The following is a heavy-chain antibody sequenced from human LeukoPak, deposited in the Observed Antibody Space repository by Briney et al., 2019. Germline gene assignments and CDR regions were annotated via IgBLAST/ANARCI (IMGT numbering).Heavy chain of an antibody. CDR1: GFTFSSYS. CDR2: ISSSSSYI. V-gene: IGHV3-21*01. CDR3: ARRYCGGDCYSPYNWFDP. J-gene: IGHJ5*02. Sequence: GGSLRLSCAASGFTFSSYSMNWVRQAPGKGLEWVSSISSSSSYIYYADSVKGRFTISRDSAKNSLYLQMNSLRAEDTAVYYCARRYCGGDCYSPYNWFDPWGQGTLVTVSS. D-gene: IGHD2-21*02.